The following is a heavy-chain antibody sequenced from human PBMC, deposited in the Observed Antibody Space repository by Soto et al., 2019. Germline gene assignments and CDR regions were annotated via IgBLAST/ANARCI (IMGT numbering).Heavy chain of an antibody. J-gene: IGHJ4*02. CDR3: VRDWWSIVSYY. CDR1: GFSFSASN. Sequence: EVRLVESGGDLVQPGGSLRLSCTASGFSFSASNMNWVRQAPGKGPEWVAYITSTSEIISYADSVEGRFTVSRDNAKNSMYLQLSSLRAEDTAVYYCVRDWWSIVSYYWGQGTLVTVSS. CDR2: ITSTSEII. D-gene: IGHD2-8*02. V-gene: IGHV3-48*01.